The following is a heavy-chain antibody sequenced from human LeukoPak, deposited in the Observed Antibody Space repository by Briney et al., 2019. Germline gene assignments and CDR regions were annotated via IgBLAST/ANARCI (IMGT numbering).Heavy chain of an antibody. CDR1: GFTFSNAW. Sequence: PGGSLRLSCAASGFTFSNAWMTWVRQAPGKGLEWVGRFNSKTDGGTRDYDAPVKGRFTMSGDDSKNTVYLQMNSLITEDTAVYYCTTFGIGNYDERCDYWGQGTQVTVSS. CDR3: TTFGIGNYDERCDY. J-gene: IGHJ4*02. D-gene: IGHD4-11*01. V-gene: IGHV3-15*01. CDR2: FNSKTDGGTR.